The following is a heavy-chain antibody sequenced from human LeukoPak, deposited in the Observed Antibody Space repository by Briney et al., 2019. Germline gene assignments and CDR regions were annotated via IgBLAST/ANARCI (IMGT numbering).Heavy chain of an antibody. CDR1: GFTFSSYG. Sequence: PGGSLRLSCAASGFTFSSYGMSWVRQAPGKGLEWVSAISASGGSTYYADSVKGRFTISRDNSKNTLYLQMNSLRAEDTAVYYCAKADCSRTSCSSGDDYWGQGTLVTVS. D-gene: IGHD2-2*01. CDR2: ISASGGST. J-gene: IGHJ4*02. V-gene: IGHV3-23*01. CDR3: AKADCSRTSCSSGDDY.